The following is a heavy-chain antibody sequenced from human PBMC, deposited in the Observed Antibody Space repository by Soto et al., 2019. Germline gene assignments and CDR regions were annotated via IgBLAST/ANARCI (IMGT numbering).Heavy chain of an antibody. CDR1: GGSVSSTNW. CDR3: ARDRAVSARGSFDY. CDR2: IYHSGST. Sequence: QVQLQESGPGLVEPSGTLSLTCAVSGGSVSSTNWWGWVRQPPGKGLEWIGEIYHSGSTYCNPSLKSRVTLSVDKSKNQFSLRLSSVTAADTAVFFCARDRAVSARGSFDYWGQGTLVTVSS. J-gene: IGHJ4*02. V-gene: IGHV4-4*02. D-gene: IGHD6-19*01.